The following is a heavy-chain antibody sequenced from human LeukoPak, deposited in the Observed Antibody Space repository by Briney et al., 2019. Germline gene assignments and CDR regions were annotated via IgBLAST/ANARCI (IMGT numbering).Heavy chain of an antibody. CDR3: AKDRRGDSSGYGY. V-gene: IGHV3-33*06. CDR1: GFTFSSYG. D-gene: IGHD3-22*01. CDR2: IWYDRSNK. J-gene: IGHJ4*02. Sequence: GRSLRLSCAASGFTFSSYGMHWVRQAPGKGLEWVAVIWYDRSNKYYADSVKGRFTISRDNSKNTLYLQMNSLRAEDTAVYYCAKDRRGDSSGYGYWGQGTLVTVSS.